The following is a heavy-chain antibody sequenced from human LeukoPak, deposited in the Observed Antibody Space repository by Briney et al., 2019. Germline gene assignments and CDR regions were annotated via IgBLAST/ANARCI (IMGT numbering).Heavy chain of an antibody. CDR1: GGSISNNNYY. CDR3: ANYGYRGFFDY. CDR2: IYYSGNT. J-gene: IGHJ4*02. Sequence: SETLSLTRTVSGGSISNNNYYWGWIRQPPGKGLEWIGSIYYSGNTYYNPSLKSRVTISVDTSKNQFSLTLTSVTAADTAVYYCANYGYRGFFDYWGQGTLVTVPS. V-gene: IGHV4-39*01. D-gene: IGHD5-24*01.